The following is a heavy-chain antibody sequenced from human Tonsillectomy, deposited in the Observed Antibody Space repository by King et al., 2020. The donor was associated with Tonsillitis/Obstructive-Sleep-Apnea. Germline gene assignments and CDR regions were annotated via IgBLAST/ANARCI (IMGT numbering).Heavy chain of an antibody. Sequence: QLQESGPGLVKPSETLSLTCTVSGGSISSYYWSWIRQPPGKGLEWIGYIYYSGSTNYNPSLKSRVTISVDTSKNQFSLKLSSVTAADTAVYYCASHIVGAYYFDYWGPGTLVTVSS. CDR2: IYYSGST. CDR1: GGSISSYY. D-gene: IGHD1-26*01. CDR3: ASHIVGAYYFDY. V-gene: IGHV4-59*08. J-gene: IGHJ4*02.